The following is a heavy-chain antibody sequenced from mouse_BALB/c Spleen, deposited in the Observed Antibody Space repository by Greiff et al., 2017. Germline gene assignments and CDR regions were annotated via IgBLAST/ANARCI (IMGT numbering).Heavy chain of an antibody. CDR2: ILPGSGST. CDR1: GYTFSSYW. CDR3: ARWGDQSLYYAMDY. Sequence: QVQLKQSGAELMKPGASVKISCKATGYTFSSYWIEWVKQRPGHGLEWIGEILPGSGSTNYNEKFKGKATFTADTSSNTAYMQLSSLTSEDSAVYYCARWGDQSLYYAMDYWGQGTSVTVSS. J-gene: IGHJ4*01. D-gene: IGHD3-3*01. V-gene: IGHV1-9*01.